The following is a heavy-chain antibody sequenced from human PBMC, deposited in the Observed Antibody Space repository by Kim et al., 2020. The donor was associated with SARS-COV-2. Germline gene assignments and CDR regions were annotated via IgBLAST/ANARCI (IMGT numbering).Heavy chain of an antibody. V-gene: IGHV3-21*01. CDR1: GFTFSSYS. Sequence: GGSLRLSCAASGFTFSSYSMNWVRQAPGKGLEWVSSISSSSSYIYYADSVKGRFTISRDNAKNSLYLQMNSLRAEDTAVYYCARVSSIAARRGYFDYWGQGTLVTVSS. CDR2: ISSSSSYI. J-gene: IGHJ4*02. D-gene: IGHD6-6*01. CDR3: ARVSSIAARRGYFDY.